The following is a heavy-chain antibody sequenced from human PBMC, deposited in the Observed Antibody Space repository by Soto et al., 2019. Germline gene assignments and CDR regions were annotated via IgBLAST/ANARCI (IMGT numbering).Heavy chain of an antibody. CDR3: AIDHCSGGSCYPRSMDV. V-gene: IGHV1-46*01. CDR1: GYTFTSYY. J-gene: IGHJ6*02. Sequence: ASVKVSCKASGYTFTSYYMHWVRQAPGQGLEWMGIINPSGGSTSYAQKFQGRVTITRDTSTSTVYMELSSLRSEDTAVYYCAIDHCSGGSCYPRSMDVWGQGTTVTVSS. CDR2: INPSGGST. D-gene: IGHD2-15*01.